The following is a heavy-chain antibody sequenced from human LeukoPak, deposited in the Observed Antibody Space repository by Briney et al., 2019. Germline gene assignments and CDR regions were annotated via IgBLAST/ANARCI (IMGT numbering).Heavy chain of an antibody. CDR1: GYTFTSYG. V-gene: IGHV1-18*01. CDR2: ISTNNGNT. CDR3: ARVRYCSGGSCYSGWFDP. Sequence: ASVKVSCKXSGYTFTSYGITWMRQAPRQGLEWMGRISTNNGNTNYVQKFQGRVTMTTDTSTSTAYMELRSLTSDDTAVYYCARVRYCSGGSCYSGWFDPWGQGTLVTVSS. D-gene: IGHD2-15*01. J-gene: IGHJ5*02.